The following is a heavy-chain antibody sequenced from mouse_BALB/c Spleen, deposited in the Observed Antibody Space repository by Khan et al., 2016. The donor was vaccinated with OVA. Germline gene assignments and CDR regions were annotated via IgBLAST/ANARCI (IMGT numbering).Heavy chain of an antibody. D-gene: IGHD2-1*01. V-gene: IGHV9-3-1*01. CDR1: GYTFTNYG. CDR2: INTYTGEP. J-gene: IGHJ1*01. CDR3: ARVGNYWYFDV. Sequence: QVQLQQSGPELKKPGETVKISCKASGYTFTNYGINWVTQAPGKGLKWMGWINTYTGEPTYADDFKGRFAFSLETSASSAYLQINNLKNEDTATYFCARVGNYWYFDVWGAGTTVTVSS.